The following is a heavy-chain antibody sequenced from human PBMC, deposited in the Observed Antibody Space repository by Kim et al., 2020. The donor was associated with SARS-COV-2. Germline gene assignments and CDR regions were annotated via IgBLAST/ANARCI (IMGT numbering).Heavy chain of an antibody. V-gene: IGHV4-39*01. CDR3: ARREPGSYYFDY. D-gene: IGHD1-26*01. CDR1: GGSISSSSYY. CDR2: IYYSGST. J-gene: IGHJ4*02. Sequence: SETLSLTCTVSGGSISSSSYYWGWIRQPPGKGLEWIGSIYYSGSTYYNPSLKSRVTISVDTSKNQFSLKLSSVTAADTAVYYCARREPGSYYFDYWGQGTLVTVSS.